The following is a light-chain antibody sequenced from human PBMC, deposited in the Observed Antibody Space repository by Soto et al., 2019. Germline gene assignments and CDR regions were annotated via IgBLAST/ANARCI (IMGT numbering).Light chain of an antibody. J-gene: IGKJ1*01. CDR1: QSISSY. V-gene: IGKV1-39*01. CDR2: AAF. Sequence: DIQMTQSPSSLSASVGDRVTITCRASQSISSYLNWYQQKPGKAPKLLIYAAFSLQRGVPSRFSGSGSGTDFTLTISSLQPEDFATYYCQQSYSTPWTFGQGTKVEIK. CDR3: QQSYSTPWT.